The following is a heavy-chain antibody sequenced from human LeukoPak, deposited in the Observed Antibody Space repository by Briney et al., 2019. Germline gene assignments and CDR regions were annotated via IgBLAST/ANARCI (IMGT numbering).Heavy chain of an antibody. CDR1: GFTFSSYG. CDR3: AKVSYYGSGSYPESMDV. V-gene: IGHV3-30*02. Sequence: GGSLRLSCAASGFTFSSYGMHWVRQAPGKGLEWVAFIRYDGSNKYYADSVKGRFTISRDNSKNTLYLQMNSLRAEDTAVYYCAKVSYYGSGSYPESMDVWGKGTTVTISS. D-gene: IGHD3-10*01. J-gene: IGHJ6*03. CDR2: IRYDGSNK.